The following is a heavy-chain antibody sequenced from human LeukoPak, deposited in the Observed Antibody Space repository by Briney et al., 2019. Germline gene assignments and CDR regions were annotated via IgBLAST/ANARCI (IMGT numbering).Heavy chain of an antibody. CDR1: GFTFSSYA. CDR3: ARGGRSVSSY. V-gene: IGHV3-23*01. D-gene: IGHD3-10*01. J-gene: IGHJ4*02. CDR2: ISGSGGST. Sequence: GGSLRLSCAASGFTFSSYAMSWVRQAPGKGLEWVSAISGSGGSTYYADSVKGRFTISRDNAKNSLYLQMNSLRAEDTAIYYCARGGRSVSSYWGQGTLVTVSS.